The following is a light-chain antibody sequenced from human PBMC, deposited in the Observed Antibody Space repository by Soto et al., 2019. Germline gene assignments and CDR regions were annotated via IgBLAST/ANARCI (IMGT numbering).Light chain of an antibody. J-gene: IGLJ1*01. CDR3: QSYDSRLSAYV. CDR1: NSNIGAGYD. CDR2: SNN. V-gene: IGLV1-40*01. Sequence: QSVLTQPPSVSGAPGQRVTISCTGSNSNIGAGYDVHWYLQLPGTAPNLLVYSNNNRPSGVPDRFSGSKSGTSASLAITGLQAEDEADYYCQSYDSRLSAYVFGTGTKLTVL.